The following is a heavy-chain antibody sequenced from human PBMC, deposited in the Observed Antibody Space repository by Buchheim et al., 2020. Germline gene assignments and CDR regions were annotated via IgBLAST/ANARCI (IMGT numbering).Heavy chain of an antibody. V-gene: IGHV3-33*01. D-gene: IGHD3-16*01. Sequence: QVNLVESGGGVVRPGRSLRLSCAASGFTFSNYNMNWVRQAPGKGPEWVAVIWYDGSKKYYADSVKGRFTISRDSSKNTLFLQMSSLRAEDTAVYYCARGTFGIDYWGQGTL. CDR1: GFTFSNYN. CDR3: ARGTFGIDY. CDR2: IWYDGSKK. J-gene: IGHJ4*02.